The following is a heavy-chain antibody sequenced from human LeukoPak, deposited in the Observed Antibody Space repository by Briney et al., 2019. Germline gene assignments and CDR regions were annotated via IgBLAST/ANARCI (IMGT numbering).Heavy chain of an antibody. Sequence: SETLSLTCTVSGGSISSYYWSWIRQPPGKGLEWIGEINHSGSTNYNPSLKSRVTISVDTSKNRFSLKLSSVTAADTAVYYCARARYYYDSSGYYYVHYYYMDVWGKGTTVTVSS. CDR2: INHSGST. CDR3: ARARYYYDSSGYYYVHYYYMDV. J-gene: IGHJ6*03. D-gene: IGHD3-22*01. CDR1: GGSISSYY. V-gene: IGHV4-34*01.